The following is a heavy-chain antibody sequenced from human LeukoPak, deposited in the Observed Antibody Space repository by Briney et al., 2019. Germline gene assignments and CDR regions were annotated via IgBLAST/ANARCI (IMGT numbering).Heavy chain of an antibody. J-gene: IGHJ5*02. CDR3: ARDPRNVGLAP. D-gene: IGHD2-15*01. CDR2: NNGDGSTT. CDR1: GFTFSSNY. V-gene: IGHV3-74*01. Sequence: PGGSLRLSCAASGFTFSSNYMSWVRQAPGKGLMYISRNNGDGSTTNYADVVKGRFTMSRDNVKNTLYLQMNSLRVEDTAVYYCARDPRNVGLAPWGQGTLVTVSS.